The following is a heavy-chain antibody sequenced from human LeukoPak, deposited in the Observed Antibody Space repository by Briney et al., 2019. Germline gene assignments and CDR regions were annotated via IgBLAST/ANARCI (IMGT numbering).Heavy chain of an antibody. D-gene: IGHD1-26*01. V-gene: IGHV3-23*01. J-gene: IGHJ4*02. CDR3: AKNQWELTY. CDR2: ISDTGGST. Sequence: GGSLRLSCAASGFTFNDYAMSWVRQAPGKGLEWVSGISDTGGSTYYADTVKGRLTISRDNSKNTLFLQMNSVRAEDTAVYSCAKNQWELTYWGQGTLVTVSS. CDR1: GFTFNDYA.